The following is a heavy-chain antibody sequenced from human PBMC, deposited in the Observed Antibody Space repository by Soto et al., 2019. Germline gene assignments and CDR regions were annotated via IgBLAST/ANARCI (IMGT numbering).Heavy chain of an antibody. CDR1: GYTFTGYY. CDR2: INPNSGGT. V-gene: IGHV1-2*04. Sequence: VASVKVSCKASGYTFTGYYMHWVRQAPGQGLEWMGWINPNSGGTNYAQKFQGWVTMTRDTSISTAYMELSRLRSDDTAVYYCARGGGERTYYYGMDVWGQGTTVTVSS. D-gene: IGHD3-10*01. CDR3: ARGGGERTYYYGMDV. J-gene: IGHJ6*02.